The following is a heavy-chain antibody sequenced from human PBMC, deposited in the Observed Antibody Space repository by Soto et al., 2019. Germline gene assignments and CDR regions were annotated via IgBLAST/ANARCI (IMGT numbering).Heavy chain of an antibody. V-gene: IGHV3-33*01. CDR1: GFTFSSYG. CDR3: ARDGAKGMAYYGMDV. D-gene: IGHD2-15*01. CDR2: IWYDGSNK. Sequence: GGSLRLSRAASGFTFSSYGMHWVRQAPGKGLEWVAVIWYDGSNKYYADSVKGRFTISRDNSKNTLYLQMNSLRAEDTAVYYCARDGAKGMAYYGMDVWGQGTTVTVSS. J-gene: IGHJ6*02.